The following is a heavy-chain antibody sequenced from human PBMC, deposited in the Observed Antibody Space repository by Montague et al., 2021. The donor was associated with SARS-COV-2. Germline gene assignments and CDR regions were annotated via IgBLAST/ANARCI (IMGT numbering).Heavy chain of an antibody. CDR3: VRDTGSAQAGFDA. Sequence: CAISGDSVWRNTAAGDWSRRSPSRGRERLGRTHYRSKWTSDYATSVEGRISIDPDTSKNQFFLHLRSVTPEDTGVYYCVRDTGSAQAGFDAWGQGTLITVSS. CDR2: THYRSKWTS. V-gene: IGHV6-1*01. J-gene: IGHJ4*02. CDR1: GDSVWRNTAA. D-gene: IGHD4-17*01.